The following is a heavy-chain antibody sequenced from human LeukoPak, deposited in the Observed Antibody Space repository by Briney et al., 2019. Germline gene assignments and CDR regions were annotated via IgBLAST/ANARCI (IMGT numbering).Heavy chain of an antibody. Sequence: GASVKVSCKASGDTFSSYAISWVRQAPGQGLEWMGGIIPIFGTANYAQKFQGRVTITTDESTSTAYMELSSLRSEDTAVYYCAREIRGDYYDRWFDPWGQGTLVTVSS. CDR2: IIPIFGTA. J-gene: IGHJ5*02. V-gene: IGHV1-69*05. D-gene: IGHD3-22*01. CDR1: GDTFSSYA. CDR3: AREIRGDYYDRWFDP.